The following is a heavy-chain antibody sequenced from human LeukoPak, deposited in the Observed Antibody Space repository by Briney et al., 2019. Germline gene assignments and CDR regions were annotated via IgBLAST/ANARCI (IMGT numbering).Heavy chain of an antibody. CDR1: GYTFTSYD. Sequence: ASVKVSCKASGYTFTSYDINWVRQATGQGLEWMGWMNPNSGNTGYAQKFQGRVTMTRNTSISTAYMELSSLRSEDTAVYYCATPQERIAAAPVPPLAPFDYWGQGTLVTVSS. V-gene: IGHV1-8*01. CDR3: ATPQERIAAAPVPPLAPFDY. J-gene: IGHJ4*02. CDR2: MNPNSGNT. D-gene: IGHD6-13*01.